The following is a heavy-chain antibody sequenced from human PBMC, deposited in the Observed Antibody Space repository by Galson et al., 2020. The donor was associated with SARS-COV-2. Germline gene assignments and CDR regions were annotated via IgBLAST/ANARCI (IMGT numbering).Heavy chain of an antibody. V-gene: IGHV3-21*01. CDR1: GFTFSSYS. J-gene: IGHJ6*02. D-gene: IGHD6-13*01. Sequence: GESLKISCAASGFTFSSYSINWVHQAPGKGLEWVSSISSSSSYIYYADSVKGRFTISRDNAKNSLYLQMNSLRAEDTAVYYCASLAAAGPETYYYYGMDVWGQGTTVTVSS. CDR2: ISSSSSYI. CDR3: ASLAAAGPETYYYYGMDV.